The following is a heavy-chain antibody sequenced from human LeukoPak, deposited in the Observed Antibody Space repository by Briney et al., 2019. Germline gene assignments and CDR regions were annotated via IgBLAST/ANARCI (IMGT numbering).Heavy chain of an antibody. CDR2: IYYSGST. CDR1: GGSISSSSYY. J-gene: IGHJ6*03. Sequence: SETLSLTCTVSGGSISSSSYYWGWIRQPPGKGLEWIGSIYYSGSTYYNPSLKSRVTISVDTSKNQFSLKLSSVTAADTAVYYCARYPYYYYMDVWGKGTTVTVSS. CDR3: ARYPYYYYMDV. V-gene: IGHV4-39*01.